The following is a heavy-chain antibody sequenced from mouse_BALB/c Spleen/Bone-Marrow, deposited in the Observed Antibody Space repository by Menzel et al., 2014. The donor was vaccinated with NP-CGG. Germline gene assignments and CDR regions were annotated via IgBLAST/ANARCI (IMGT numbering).Heavy chain of an antibody. J-gene: IGHJ3*01. Sequence: VQLQQSGPGLVQPSQSLSITCTVSGFSLTSYGVHWVRQSPGKGLEWLGVICSGGSTYYNAAIISRLGISKANSKSQVFFKMNSLQASDTAIYYCARNQGNYGSWFAYWGKGTLVTVSA. V-gene: IGHV2-2*02. CDR3: ARNQGNYGSWFAY. CDR2: ICSGGST. D-gene: IGHD1-2*01. CDR1: GFSLTSYG.